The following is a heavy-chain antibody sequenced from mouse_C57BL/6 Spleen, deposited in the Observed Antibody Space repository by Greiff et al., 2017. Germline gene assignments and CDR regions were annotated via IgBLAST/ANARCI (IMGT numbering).Heavy chain of an antibody. CDR3: ARSHSNYLGY. Sequence: QVQLKQPGAELVKPGASVKLSCKASGYTFTSYWMHWVKQRPGQGLEWIGMIHPNSGSTNYNEKFKSKATLTVDKSSSTAYMQLSSLTSEDSAVYYCARSHSNYLGYWGQGTTLTVSS. J-gene: IGHJ2*01. D-gene: IGHD2-5*01. V-gene: IGHV1-64*01. CDR1: GYTFTSYW. CDR2: IHPNSGST.